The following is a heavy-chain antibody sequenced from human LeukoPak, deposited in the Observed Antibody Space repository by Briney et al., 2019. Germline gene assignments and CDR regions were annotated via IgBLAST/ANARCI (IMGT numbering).Heavy chain of an antibody. CDR3: ARSKPYLHLITIFGVASRGNNWFDP. CDR1: GYTFTSYA. Sequence: ASVKVSCKASGYTFTSYAMNWVRQAPGQGLEWMGWINTNTGNPTYAQGFTGRFVFSLDTSVSTAYLQISSLKAEDTAVYYCARSKPYLHLITIFGVASRGNNWFDPWGQGTLVTVSS. D-gene: IGHD3-3*01. V-gene: IGHV7-4-1*02. CDR2: INTNTGNP. J-gene: IGHJ5*02.